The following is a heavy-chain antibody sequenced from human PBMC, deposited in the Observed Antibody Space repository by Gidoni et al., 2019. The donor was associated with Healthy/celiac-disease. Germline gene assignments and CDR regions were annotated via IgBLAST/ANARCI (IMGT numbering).Heavy chain of an antibody. CDR3: AREGIVVVVAATPFFDY. D-gene: IGHD2-15*01. V-gene: IGHV3-30-3*01. Sequence: EQLVESGGGVVQPGRSLRLSCAASGFTFSSYAMHWVRQAPGKGLEWVAVISYDGSNKYYADSVKGRFTISRDNSKNTLYLQMNSLRAEDTAVYYCAREGIVVVVAATPFFDYWGQGTLVTVSS. J-gene: IGHJ4*02. CDR1: GFTFSSYA. CDR2: ISYDGSNK.